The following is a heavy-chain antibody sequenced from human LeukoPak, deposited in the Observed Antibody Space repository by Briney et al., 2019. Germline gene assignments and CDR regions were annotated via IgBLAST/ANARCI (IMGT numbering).Heavy chain of an antibody. D-gene: IGHD1-14*01. CDR1: GFYFKSYN. J-gene: IGHJ4*02. Sequence: GGSLELSCAASGFYFKSYNMAWVRQAPGKGLEWVATTDREGSGRGKEYTASVRGRFTISRDNGKNSVHLYMSNLGADDTAVYFCVTEYWYRFDYWGQGILVTVSS. CDR3: VTEYWYRFDY. CDR2: REGSGRGK. V-gene: IGHV3-7*01.